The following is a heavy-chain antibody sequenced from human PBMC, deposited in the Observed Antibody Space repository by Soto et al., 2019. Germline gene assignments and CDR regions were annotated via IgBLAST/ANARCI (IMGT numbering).Heavy chain of an antibody. J-gene: IGHJ6*02. CDR2: IIPIFGTA. V-gene: IGHV1-69*13. CDR3: ATPEPGYSSSPAKPPHYYGMDV. D-gene: IGHD6-13*01. Sequence: GASVKVSCKASGGTFSSYAISWVRQAPGQGLEWMGGIIPIFGTANYAQKFQGRVTITADESTSTAYMELSSLRSEDTAVYYCATPEPGYSSSPAKPPHYYGMDVWGQGTTVTVSS. CDR1: GGTFSSYA.